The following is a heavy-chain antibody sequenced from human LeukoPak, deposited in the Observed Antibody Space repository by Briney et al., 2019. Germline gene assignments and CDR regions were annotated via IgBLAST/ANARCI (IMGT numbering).Heavy chain of an antibody. CDR2: ISAYNGNT. V-gene: IGHV1-18*01. CDR1: GYTFTSYG. CDR3: ARVAADIVVVPAALYYFDY. Sequence: ASVKVSCKASGYTFTSYGISRVRQAPGQGLEWMGWISAYNGNTNYAQKLQGRVTMTTDTSTSTAYMELRSLRSDDTAVYYCARVAADIVVVPAALYYFDYWGQGTLVTVSS. D-gene: IGHD2-2*01. J-gene: IGHJ4*02.